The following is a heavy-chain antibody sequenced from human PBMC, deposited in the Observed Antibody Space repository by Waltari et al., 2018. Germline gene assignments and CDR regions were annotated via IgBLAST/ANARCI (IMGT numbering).Heavy chain of an antibody. D-gene: IGHD3-16*01. J-gene: IGHJ4*02. Sequence: QVQLVESGGGVVQPGGSLRLSCAASGFTFSSYGMHWVRQAPGKGLEWVALIRYDGSNKYYADSVKGRFTISRDNSKNTLYLQMNSLRAEDTAVYYCAKNFGDYWGQGTLVTVSS. CDR1: GFTFSSYG. CDR2: IRYDGSNK. V-gene: IGHV3-30*02. CDR3: AKNFGDY.